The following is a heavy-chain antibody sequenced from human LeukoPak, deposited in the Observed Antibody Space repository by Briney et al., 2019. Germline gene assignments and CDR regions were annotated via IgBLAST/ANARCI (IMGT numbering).Heavy chain of an antibody. D-gene: IGHD1-26*01. CDR3: ARGLLSGSYYGFTFNI. V-gene: IGHV3-30*04. J-gene: IGHJ3*02. CDR1: GFIFSEYA. Sequence: GGSLRLSCAASGFIFSEYAMHWVRQAPGKGLEWVTVISYDGSYKYYAEFVKGRFTISRDASKSTLYLQMDSLGTEDTAVYYCARGLLSGSYYGFTFNIWGQGTMVTVSS. CDR2: ISYDGSYK.